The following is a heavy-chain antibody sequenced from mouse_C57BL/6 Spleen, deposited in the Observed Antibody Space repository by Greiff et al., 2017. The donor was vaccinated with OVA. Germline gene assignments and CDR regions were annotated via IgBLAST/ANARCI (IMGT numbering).Heavy chain of an antibody. CDR1: GYTFTSYW. D-gene: IGHD1-1*01. Sequence: QVQLQQPGAELVMPGASVKLSCKASGYTFTSYWMHWVKQRPGQGLEWIGEIDPSDSYTNYNQKFKGKSTLNVDKSSRTAYMQLSSLTSEDSAVYYCARKDYGSGYFDYWGQGTTLTVSS. CDR3: ARKDYGSGYFDY. J-gene: IGHJ2*01. CDR2: IDPSDSYT. V-gene: IGHV1-69*01.